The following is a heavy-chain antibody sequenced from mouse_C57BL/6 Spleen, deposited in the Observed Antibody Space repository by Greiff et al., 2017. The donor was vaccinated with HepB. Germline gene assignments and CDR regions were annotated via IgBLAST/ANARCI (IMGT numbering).Heavy chain of an antibody. D-gene: IGHD2-4*01. CDR1: GFTFTDYY. V-gene: IGHV7-3*01. Sequence: EVQRVESGGGLVQPGGSLSLSCAASGFTFTDYYMSWVRQPPGKALEWLGFIRNKANGYTPEYSASVKGRFTISRDNSQSILYLQMNALRAEDSATYYCARYDYLAYWGQETLVTVSA. CDR2: IRNKANGYTP. CDR3: ARYDYLAY. J-gene: IGHJ3*01.